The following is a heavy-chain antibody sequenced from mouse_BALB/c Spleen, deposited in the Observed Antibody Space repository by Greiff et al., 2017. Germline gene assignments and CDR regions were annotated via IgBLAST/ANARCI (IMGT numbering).Heavy chain of an antibody. D-gene: IGHD1-1*01. CDR1: GFTFSDYY. CDR3: ARDLITTDYAMDY. V-gene: IGHV5-4*02. Sequence: DVMLVESGGGLVKPGGSLKLSCAASGFTFSDYYMYWVRQTPEKRLEWVATISDGGSYTYYPDSVKGRFTISRDNAKNNLYLQMSSLKSEDTAMYYCARDLITTDYAMDYGGQGTSVTVSS. CDR2: ISDGGSYT. J-gene: IGHJ4*01.